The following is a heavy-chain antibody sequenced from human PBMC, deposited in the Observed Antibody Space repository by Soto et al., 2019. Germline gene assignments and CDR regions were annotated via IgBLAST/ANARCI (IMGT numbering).Heavy chain of an antibody. CDR1: GDSVSSNSAA. Sequence: SQTLSLTCAISGDSVSSNSAAWNWIRQSPSRGLEWLGRTYYRSKWYNDYAVSVKSRITINPDTSKNQFSLQLNSVTPEDTAVYYCARDRGILVVVPAAPRGFDYWGQGXLVTVYS. J-gene: IGHJ4*02. V-gene: IGHV6-1*01. CDR2: TYYRSKWYN. D-gene: IGHD2-2*01. CDR3: ARDRGILVVVPAAPRGFDY.